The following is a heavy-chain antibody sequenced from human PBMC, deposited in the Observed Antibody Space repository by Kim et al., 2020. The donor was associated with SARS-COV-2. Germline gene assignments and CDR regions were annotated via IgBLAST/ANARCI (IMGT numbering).Heavy chain of an antibody. CDR2: IYSGGST. V-gene: IGHV3-53*01. D-gene: IGHD3-10*01. CDR3: ARELEDGSGSYYKGYGMDD. Sequence: GGSLRLSCAASGFTVSSNYMSWVRQAPGKGLEWVSVIYSGGSTYYADSVKGRFTISRDNSKNTPYLQMNSLRAEDTAAYYCARELEDGSGSYYKGYGMDDWGQGTTVTVS. CDR1: GFTVSSNY. J-gene: IGHJ6*02.